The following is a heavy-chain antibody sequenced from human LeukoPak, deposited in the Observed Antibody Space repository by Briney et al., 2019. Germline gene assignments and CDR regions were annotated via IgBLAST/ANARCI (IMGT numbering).Heavy chain of an antibody. D-gene: IGHD1-26*01. V-gene: IGHV3-7*03. CDR2: IKQDGSEK. J-gene: IGHJ6*02. CDR3: ARKAVGLTFSLQALTYYGMAV. CDR1: GFTFSSYW. Sequence: GGSLRLSCAASGFTFSSYWMSWVRQAPGKGLEWVANIKQDGSEKYYVDSVKGRFTISRDNSKNTLYLQMNSLRAEDTAVYYCARKAVGLTFSLQALTYYGMAVWGQGPTVTVPS.